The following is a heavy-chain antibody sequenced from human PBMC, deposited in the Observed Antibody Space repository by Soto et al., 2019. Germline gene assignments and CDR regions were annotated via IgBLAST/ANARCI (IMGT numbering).Heavy chain of an antibody. V-gene: IGHV1-69*13. CDR1: GGTFSSYA. CDR2: IIPIFGTA. Sequence: SVKVSCKASGGTFSSYAISWVRQAPGQGLEWMGGIIPIFGTANYAQKYQGRVTITADESTSTAYMELSSLRSEDTAVYYCAREEDYYDSSGYPNWGQGTLVTVSS. D-gene: IGHD3-22*01. J-gene: IGHJ4*02. CDR3: AREEDYYDSSGYPN.